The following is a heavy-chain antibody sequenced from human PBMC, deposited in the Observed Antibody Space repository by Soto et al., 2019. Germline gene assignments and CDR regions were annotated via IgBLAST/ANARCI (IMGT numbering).Heavy chain of an antibody. J-gene: IGHJ6*02. V-gene: IGHV1-46*01. Sequence: ASVKVSCKASGYTFTSYYMHWVRQAPRQGLEWMGIVNPSGGSTSYAQKFQGRVTMTRDTSTSTVYMELSSLRSEDTAVYYCARDTHRTTVTSRYYYYGMDVWGQGTTVTVSS. CDR1: GYTFTSYY. CDR2: VNPSGGST. CDR3: ARDTHRTTVTSRYYYYGMDV. D-gene: IGHD4-4*01.